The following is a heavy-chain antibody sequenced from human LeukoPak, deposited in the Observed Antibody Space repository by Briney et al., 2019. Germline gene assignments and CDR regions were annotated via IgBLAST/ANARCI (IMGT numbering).Heavy chain of an antibody. J-gene: IGHJ6*02. CDR3: ARADFWSGYLRIYYYGMDV. V-gene: IGHV3-30*04. D-gene: IGHD3-3*01. Sequence: PGGSLRLSCAAPGFTFSSYAMRWVRQAPGKGLEWVAVISYDGSNKYYADSVKGRFTISRDNSKNTLYLQMNSLRAEDTAVYYCARADFWSGYLRIYYYGMDVWGQGTTVTVSS. CDR1: GFTFSSYA. CDR2: ISYDGSNK.